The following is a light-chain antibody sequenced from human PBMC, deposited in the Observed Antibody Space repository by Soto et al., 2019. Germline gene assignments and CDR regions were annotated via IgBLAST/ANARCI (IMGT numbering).Light chain of an antibody. Sequence: DTQMTQSPSTLSASAGDRVTITCRASQTINSWLAWYQHKPGKAPKLLIYKASSLESGVPSRFSGSGSGTEFTLTISSLQPGDFATYYCQQYNSYSYTFGQGTKLEIK. CDR3: QQYNSYSYT. CDR2: KAS. CDR1: QTINSW. J-gene: IGKJ2*01. V-gene: IGKV1-5*03.